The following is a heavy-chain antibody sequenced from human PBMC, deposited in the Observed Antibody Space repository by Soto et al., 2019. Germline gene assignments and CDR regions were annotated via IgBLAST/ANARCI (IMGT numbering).Heavy chain of an antibody. Sequence: SVKVSCKASGGTFSSYAISWVRQAPGQGLEWMGGIIPIFGTANYAQKFQGRVTITADESTSTAYMELSSLRSEDTAVYYCAREYDYYDSSGYAQSDSWFDPWGQGTLVTVSS. J-gene: IGHJ5*02. D-gene: IGHD3-22*01. CDR2: IIPIFGTA. V-gene: IGHV1-69*13. CDR3: AREYDYYDSSGYAQSDSWFDP. CDR1: GGTFSSYA.